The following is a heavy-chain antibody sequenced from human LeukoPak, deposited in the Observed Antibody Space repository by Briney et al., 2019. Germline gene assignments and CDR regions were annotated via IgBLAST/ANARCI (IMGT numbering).Heavy chain of an antibody. V-gene: IGHV3-23*01. Sequence: GGSLRLSCAASGFTFSSYAMSWVRQAPGKGLECVSGISGTGGRTYYADSVKGRFTISRDNSKNTLYLQMNSLRAEDTAVYYCARHTPRGRYFDYWGQGTLVTVSS. J-gene: IGHJ4*02. CDR2: ISGTGGRT. CDR1: GFTFSSYA. CDR3: ARHTPRGRYFDY. D-gene: IGHD3-10*01.